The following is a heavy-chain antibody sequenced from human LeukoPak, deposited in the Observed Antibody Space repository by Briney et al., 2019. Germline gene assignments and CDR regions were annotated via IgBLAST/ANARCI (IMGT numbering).Heavy chain of an antibody. Sequence: SETLSLTCTVSGGSISSSGYYWGWIRQPPGKGLEWIGSIYYSGSTYYNPSLKSRVTISVDTSKNQLSLKLSSVTAADTAVYYCARQAPQLLYSYYGMDVWGQGTTVTVSS. CDR2: IYYSGST. CDR1: GGSISSSGYY. CDR3: ARQAPQLLYSYYGMDV. D-gene: IGHD2-2*02. V-gene: IGHV4-39*01. J-gene: IGHJ6*02.